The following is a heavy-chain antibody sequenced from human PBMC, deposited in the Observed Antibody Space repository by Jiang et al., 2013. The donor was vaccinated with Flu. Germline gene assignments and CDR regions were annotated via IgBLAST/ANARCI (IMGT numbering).Heavy chain of an antibody. CDR2: IYPGDSDT. CDR3: TRLGHNWFDP. Sequence: PGKGLEWMGIIYPGDSDTRYSPSFQGQVTISADKSISTAYLQWSSLKASDTAMYYCTRLGHNWFDPWGQGTLVTVSS. J-gene: IGHJ5*02. V-gene: IGHV5-51*01.